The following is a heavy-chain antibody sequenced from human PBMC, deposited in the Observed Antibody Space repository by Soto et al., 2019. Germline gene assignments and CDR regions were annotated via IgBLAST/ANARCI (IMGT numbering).Heavy chain of an antibody. CDR1: GFPFSDYY. CDR2: ISPKSTYR. Sequence: GGSLRLSCAASGFPFSDYYMSWIRQAPGKGLEWLSHISPKSTYRNYADSVKGRFTISRDNTKSSLFLQMNSLGVEDTAVYYCARGGGGGLFEHWGQGVLVTVSS. V-gene: IGHV3-11*06. D-gene: IGHD2-21*01. J-gene: IGHJ4*02. CDR3: ARGGGGGLFEH.